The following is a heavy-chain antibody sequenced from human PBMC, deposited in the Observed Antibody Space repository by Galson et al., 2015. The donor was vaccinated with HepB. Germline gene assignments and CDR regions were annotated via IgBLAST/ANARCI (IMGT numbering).Heavy chain of an antibody. D-gene: IGHD3-10*01. Sequence: LTCTVSGGSISRYYWGWIRQPPGKGLEWIGYIYGSESINYNPSLRGRVTISVDTSKHLFSLNLSSVTASDTSVYYCARVGYYASGRLDPDAFDFWGQGTLVTVSS. CDR1: GGSISRYY. J-gene: IGHJ3*01. CDR2: IYGSESI. V-gene: IGHV4-59*01. CDR3: ARVGYYASGRLDPDAFDF.